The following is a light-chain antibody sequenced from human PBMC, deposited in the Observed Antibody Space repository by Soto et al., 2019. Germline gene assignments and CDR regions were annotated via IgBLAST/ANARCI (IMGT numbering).Light chain of an antibody. J-gene: IGLJ1*01. CDR3: SSFTTSYTYV. CDR1: TSDIGAYNY. CDR2: EVT. V-gene: IGLV2-14*01. Sequence: QSALTQPASVSGSPGQSITISCTGTTSDIGAYNYVSWYQQHPGKAPKLMIYEVTNRPSGVSNRFSGSKSGNTASLTISGLQAEDEADYHCSSFTTSYTYVFGTGTKLTVL.